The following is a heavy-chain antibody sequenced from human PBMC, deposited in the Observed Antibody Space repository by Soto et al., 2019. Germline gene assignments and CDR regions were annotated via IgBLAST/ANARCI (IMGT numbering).Heavy chain of an antibody. CDR2: ISYDGRVK. D-gene: IGHD1-26*01. J-gene: IGHJ4*02. Sequence: GGSLRLSCAASGFTFSDYPMHWVRQAPGKGLEWVAVISYDGRVKYYVDSVKGRFTISRDDSKNALYLQMNSLRVDDTAVYYCARDFIVGAPDYFDYWGQGTLVTVS. CDR3: ARDFIVGAPDYFDY. V-gene: IGHV3-30*04. CDR1: GFTFSDYP.